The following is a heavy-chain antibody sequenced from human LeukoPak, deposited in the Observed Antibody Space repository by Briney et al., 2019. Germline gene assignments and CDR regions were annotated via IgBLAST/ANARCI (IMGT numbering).Heavy chain of an antibody. CDR2: IMTSTNYI. D-gene: IGHD4-23*01. CDR3: ARWGGEGYGGFDY. V-gene: IGHV3-21*01. CDR1: GFTFSSYS. Sequence: GGSLRLSCAASGFTFSSYSMNWVRQAPGKGLEWVSSIMTSTNYIYYADSVKGRFTISRDNTKNSLFLQMNSLRAEDTAVYYCARWGGEGYGGFDYWGQGTLVTVSS. J-gene: IGHJ4*02.